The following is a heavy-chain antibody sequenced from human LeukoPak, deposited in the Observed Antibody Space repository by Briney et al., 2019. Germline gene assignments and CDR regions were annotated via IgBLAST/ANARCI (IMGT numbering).Heavy chain of an antibody. V-gene: IGHV4-34*01. D-gene: IGHD2-15*01. CDR2: INHSGST. CDR3: ARGHAHCSGGSCYSFCWFDP. CDR1: GGSFSGYY. Sequence: PSETLSLTCAVYGGSFSGYYWSWIRQPPGKGLEWIGEINHSGSTNYNPSLKSRVTISVDTSKNQFSLKLSSVTAADTVVYYCARGHAHCSGGSCYSFCWFDPWGQGTLVTVSS. J-gene: IGHJ5*02.